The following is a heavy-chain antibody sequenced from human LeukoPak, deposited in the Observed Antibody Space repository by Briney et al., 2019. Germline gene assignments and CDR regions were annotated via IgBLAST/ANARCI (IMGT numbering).Heavy chain of an antibody. J-gene: IGHJ5*02. V-gene: IGHV3-23*01. CDR2: VSGGGEST. D-gene: IGHD2/OR15-2a*01. CDR3: AKDRVTSTSTVRFDP. CDR1: GFTFSSYV. Sequence: GGSLRLSCAASGFTFSSYVMSWVRQAPGKGLEWVSCVSGGGESTYYADSVKGRFTISRDNSKNTLYLQMDSLRAEDTAIYYCAKDRVTSTSTVRFDPWGQGTLVTVSS.